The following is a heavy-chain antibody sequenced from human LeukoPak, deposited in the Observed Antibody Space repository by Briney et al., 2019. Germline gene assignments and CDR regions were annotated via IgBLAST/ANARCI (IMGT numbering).Heavy chain of an antibody. Sequence: GGSLRLSCAASGFTSSSYGMHWVRQAPGKGLEWVAFIRYDGSNKYYADSVKGRFTISRDNSKNTLYLQMNSLRAEDTAVYYCAKMAYGSGSYSSSDPVYYWGQGTLVTVSS. CDR3: AKMAYGSGSYSSSDPVYY. J-gene: IGHJ4*02. D-gene: IGHD3-10*01. V-gene: IGHV3-30*02. CDR2: IRYDGSNK. CDR1: GFTSSSYG.